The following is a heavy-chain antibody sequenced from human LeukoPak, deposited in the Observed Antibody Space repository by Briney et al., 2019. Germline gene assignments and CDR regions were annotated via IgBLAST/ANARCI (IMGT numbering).Heavy chain of an antibody. CDR1: GFTFSSYS. CDR2: ISSSSRTT. CDR3: ARSYYYDSSGYYSYYYGMDV. D-gene: IGHD3-22*01. Sequence: GGSLRLSCAASGFTFSSYSMNWVRQAPGKGLEWVSYISSSSRTTYYADSVKGRFTISRDNSKNTLYLQMNSLRAEDTAVYYCARSYYYDSSGYYSYYYGMDVWGQGTTVTVSS. J-gene: IGHJ6*02. V-gene: IGHV3-48*01.